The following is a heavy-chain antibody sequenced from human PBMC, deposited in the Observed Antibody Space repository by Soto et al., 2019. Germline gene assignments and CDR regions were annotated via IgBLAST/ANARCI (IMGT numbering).Heavy chain of an antibody. D-gene: IGHD6-19*01. J-gene: IGHJ4*02. CDR3: ARSVEGHFDY. CDR1: GFPFSIYS. V-gene: IGHV3-48*02. CDR2: ITSDTNTI. Sequence: EVQLVESGGGLVQPGGSLRLTCAASGFPFSIYSMNWVRQAPGKGLEWSSYITSDTNTIKYADSVKGRFTISRDNAKYLVSLQMNSLRDEDTAVYFCARSVEGHFDYWGQGTVVTVSS.